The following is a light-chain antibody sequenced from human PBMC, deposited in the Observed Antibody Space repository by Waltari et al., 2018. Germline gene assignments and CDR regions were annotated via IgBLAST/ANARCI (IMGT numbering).Light chain of an antibody. CDR3: YSAADNNRQV. V-gene: IGLV3-27*01. CDR1: ILAKRY. J-gene: IGLJ3*02. Sequence: SYELTQPSSVSVSPGQTARITSSGDILAKRYARWFQQKPGQAPVVVIYKDSERPSGIPERFSGSNSGTTVTLTISGAQVEDEADYYCYSAADNNRQVFGGGTKLTVL. CDR2: KDS.